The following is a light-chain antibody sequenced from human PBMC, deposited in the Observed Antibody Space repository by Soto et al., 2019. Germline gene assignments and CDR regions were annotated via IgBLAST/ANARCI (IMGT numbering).Light chain of an antibody. CDR1: QSVSRNY. Sequence: EIALTHSPPTLHPSPGERATLSCRSSQSVSRNYLAWYQQKPGQAYRLLIYGAYSRATGIPDRFSGSGSGTDFTLTISRLEPEDFAVYYCQQYGSSQITFGQGKQREIK. CDR3: QQYGSSQIT. J-gene: IGKJ5*01. V-gene: IGKV3-20*01. CDR2: GAY.